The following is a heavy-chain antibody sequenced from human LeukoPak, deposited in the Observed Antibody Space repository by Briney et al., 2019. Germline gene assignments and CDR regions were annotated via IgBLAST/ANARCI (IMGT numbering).Heavy chain of an antibody. Sequence: SETLSLTCVVYGGSFSGYYWSWIRQPPGKGLEWIGEINHSGSTNYNPSLKSRVTISVDTSKNQFSLKLSSVTAADTAVYYCARYWPLAWDYWGQGTLVTVSS. CDR1: GGSFSGYY. J-gene: IGHJ4*02. CDR2: INHSGST. D-gene: IGHD2-15*01. CDR3: ARYWPLAWDY. V-gene: IGHV4-34*01.